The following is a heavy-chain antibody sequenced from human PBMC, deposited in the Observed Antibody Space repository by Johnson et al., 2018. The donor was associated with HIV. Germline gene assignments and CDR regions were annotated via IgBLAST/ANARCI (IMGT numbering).Heavy chain of an antibody. J-gene: IGHJ3*02. CDR2: ISWNGGST. D-gene: IGHD5-24*01. CDR3: CRVGPPQYDAFDK. Sequence: EVQLVESGGGVVRPGGSLRLSCAASGFRFDDHGMSWVRQAPGKGLEWVSGISWNGGSTGYADSVKGRFTISRDNSTNTLYLQMNSLRAEDTAVYYCCRVGPPQYDAFDKWGQGTMVTVSS. CDR1: GFRFDDHG. V-gene: IGHV3-20*04.